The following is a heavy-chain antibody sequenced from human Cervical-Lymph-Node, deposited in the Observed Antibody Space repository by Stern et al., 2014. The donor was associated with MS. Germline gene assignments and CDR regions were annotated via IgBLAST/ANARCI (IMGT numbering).Heavy chain of an antibody. CDR3: ARGPVAGIYFDY. Sequence: EVQLVESGGGLVKPGGSLRLSCAASGFTFSSYSMNWVRQAPGKGLEWVSSISSSSSYIYYADSVKGRFTISRDNAKNSLYLQMNSLRAEDTAVYYCARGPVAGIYFDYWGQGTLVTVSS. CDR1: GFTFSSYS. V-gene: IGHV3-21*01. CDR2: ISSSSSYI. J-gene: IGHJ4*02. D-gene: IGHD6-19*01.